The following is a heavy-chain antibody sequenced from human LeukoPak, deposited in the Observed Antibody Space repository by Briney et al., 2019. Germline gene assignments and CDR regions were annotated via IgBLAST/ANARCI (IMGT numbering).Heavy chain of an antibody. Sequence: SETLSLTCTVSNGSISSYHWSWIRQAAEKGLEWIGRIFPSGSTRYNTSLKSRVTISVDRSKNQFSLKVTSVTAADTAVYYCARDQKVPNNNYGYYYYMDVWGKGTTVTVSS. D-gene: IGHD3-16*01. CDR1: NGSISSYH. V-gene: IGHV4-4*07. CDR2: IFPSGST. CDR3: ARDQKVPNNNYGYYYYMDV. J-gene: IGHJ6*03.